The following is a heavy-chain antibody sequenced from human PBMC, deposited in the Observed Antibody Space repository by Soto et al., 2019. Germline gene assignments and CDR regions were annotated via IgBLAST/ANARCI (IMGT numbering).Heavy chain of an antibody. CDR3: ARAVYDILAGYGMDV. J-gene: IGHJ6*02. D-gene: IGHD3-9*01. CDR1: GGSFSGYY. Sequence: SETLSLTCAVYGGSFSGYYWSWIRQPPGKGLEWIGEINHSGSTNYNPSLKSRVTISVDTSKNQFSLKLSSVTAADTTVYYCARAVYDILAGYGMDVWGQGTTVT. V-gene: IGHV4-34*01. CDR2: INHSGST.